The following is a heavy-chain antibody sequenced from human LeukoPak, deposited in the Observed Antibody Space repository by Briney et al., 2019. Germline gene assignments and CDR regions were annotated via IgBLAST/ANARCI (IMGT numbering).Heavy chain of an antibody. Sequence: GGSLRLSCAASGFTFDDYAMHWVRQAPGKGLEWVSGISWNSGSIGYADSVKGRFTISRDNAKNSLYLQMNSLRAEDTALYYCAKGGQGYCSSTSCYRNWFDPWGQGTLVTVSS. CDR3: AKGGQGYCSSTSCYRNWFDP. V-gene: IGHV3-9*01. J-gene: IGHJ5*02. CDR1: GFTFDDYA. CDR2: ISWNSGSI. D-gene: IGHD2-2*01.